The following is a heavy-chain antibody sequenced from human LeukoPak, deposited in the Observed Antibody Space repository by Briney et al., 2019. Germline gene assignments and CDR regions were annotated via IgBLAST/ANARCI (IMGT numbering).Heavy chain of an antibody. D-gene: IGHD2-15*01. J-gene: IGHJ3*02. CDR1: GYSISSGYY. CDR2: IYHSGST. V-gene: IGHV4-38-2*01. Sequence: SETLSPTCAVSGYSISSGYYWGWIRQPPGKGLEWIGSIYHSGSTHYNPSLKSRVTISVDTSKNQFSLKLSSVTAADTAVYYCARLSQDTWDAFDIWGQGTMVTVSS. CDR3: ARLSQDTWDAFDI.